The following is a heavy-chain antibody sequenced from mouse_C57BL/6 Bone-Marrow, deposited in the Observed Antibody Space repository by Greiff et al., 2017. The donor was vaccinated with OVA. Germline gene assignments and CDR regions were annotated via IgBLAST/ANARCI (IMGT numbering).Heavy chain of an antibody. CDR2: IYPGSGST. J-gene: IGHJ3*01. V-gene: IGHV1-55*01. D-gene: IGHD2-1*01. CDR3: ARWNYGNYIAY. Sequence: LQLQQSGPELVKPGASVKMSCKASGYTFTSYWITWVKQRPGQGLEWIGDIYPGSGSTNYNEKFKSKATLTVDTSSSTAYMQLSSLTSEDSAVYYCARWNYGNYIAYWGQGTLVTVSA. CDR1: GYTFTSYW.